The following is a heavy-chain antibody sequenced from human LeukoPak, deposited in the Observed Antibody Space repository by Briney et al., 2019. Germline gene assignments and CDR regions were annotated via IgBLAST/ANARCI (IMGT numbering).Heavy chain of an antibody. V-gene: IGHV4-59*01. D-gene: IGHD5-18*01. J-gene: IGHJ4*02. CDR3: ARDIRGYNYGWFDY. CDR2: IYYSGST. Sequence: PSETLSLTCTVSGGSTNSYFLTWIRQPPGKGLEWIGYIYYSGSTKYNPSLKGRVTISLDTSKNQFSLNLSSVTAADTAVYYCARDIRGYNYGWFDYWGQGTLVTVSS. CDR1: GGSTNSYF.